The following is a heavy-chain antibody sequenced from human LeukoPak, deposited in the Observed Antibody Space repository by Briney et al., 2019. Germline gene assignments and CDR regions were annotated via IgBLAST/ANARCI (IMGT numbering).Heavy chain of an antibody. CDR3: VRGTGY. CDR1: GFTFSTYV. V-gene: IGHV3-64D*06. CDR2: ISSNGDNT. Sequence: PGRSLRLSCSVSGFTFSTYVMHWVRQAPGKGLEYVSAISSNGDNTYYADSVKGRFTISRDNSKNTLYLQMSSLRADDTAVYYCVRGTGYWGQGTLVTVSS. J-gene: IGHJ4*02.